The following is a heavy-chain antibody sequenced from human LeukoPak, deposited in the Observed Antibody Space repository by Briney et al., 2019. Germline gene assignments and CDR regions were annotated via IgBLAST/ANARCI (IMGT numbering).Heavy chain of an antibody. D-gene: IGHD6-19*01. CDR1: GFTFSSYD. V-gene: IGHV3-23*01. J-gene: IGHJ4*02. Sequence: GSLRLSCAASGFTFSSYDMSWVGQAPGKGLEWVSTISGGGVTTYYGGSAKGRFTISRDNSKNTLYLQMNSLRAEDTAVYYCQLQSYASGWNPFDYWGQGILVTVSS. CDR3: QLQSYASGWNPFDY. CDR2: ISGGGVTT.